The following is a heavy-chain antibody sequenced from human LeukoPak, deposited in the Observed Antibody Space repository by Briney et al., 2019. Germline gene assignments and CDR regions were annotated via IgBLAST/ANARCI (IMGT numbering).Heavy chain of an antibody. D-gene: IGHD3-10*01. V-gene: IGHV1-2*02. Sequence: ASVKVSCKASGYTFTDYYIHWVRQAPGQGLEWMGWINPNSGGTNYAQRFQGRVTMTRDTSITTAYMELSSLKSDDTAVYFCARRHTSENYLLDPWGQGTLVTVSS. CDR3: ARRHTSENYLLDP. CDR1: GYTFTDYY. CDR2: INPNSGGT. J-gene: IGHJ5*02.